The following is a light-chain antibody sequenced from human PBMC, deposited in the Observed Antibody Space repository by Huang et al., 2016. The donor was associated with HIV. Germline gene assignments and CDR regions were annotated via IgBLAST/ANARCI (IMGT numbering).Light chain of an antibody. V-gene: IGKV3-15*01. CDR1: HSVSSN. CDR3: QQYDNCPLT. J-gene: IGKJ5*01. CDR2: GAS. Sequence: ERVMTQSPATLPVAPGARVTLSCRASHSVSSNLAWYQQKPGQAPRLLIHGASTRATGIPARFSGSGSGTEFTLAISSLQSEDSGVYVCQQYDNCPLTFGQGTRLEIK.